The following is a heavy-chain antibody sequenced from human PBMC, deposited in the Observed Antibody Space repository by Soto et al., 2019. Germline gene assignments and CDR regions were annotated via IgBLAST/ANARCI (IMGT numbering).Heavy chain of an antibody. Sequence: QVQLQESGPGQVQPSQTLSLTCTVSGGSINRGDYYLSWIRQPPGKGLEWIGYIFYNGDTYYHPSLQSRVARSVDTSRTQFSLKVSSVPAADTAVYYCARGTTGGSCSSVWGQGTLVTVSS. J-gene: IGHJ4*02. D-gene: IGHD2-15*01. V-gene: IGHV4-30-4*01. CDR3: ARGTTGGSCSSV. CDR1: GGSINRGDYY. CDR2: IFYNGDT.